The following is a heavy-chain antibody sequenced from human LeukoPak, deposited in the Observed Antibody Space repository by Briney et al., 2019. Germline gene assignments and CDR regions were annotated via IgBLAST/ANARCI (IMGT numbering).Heavy chain of an antibody. V-gene: IGHV3-7*01. J-gene: IGHJ4*02. CDR1: GFTFSNYW. D-gene: IGHD5-12*01. Sequence: GGSLRLSCAASGFTFSNYWMSWVRQAPGKGLEWVASIKQDGSEKYYVDSVKGRITISRDNAKNSLYLQMNSLRAEDTAVYYCARADPGVYSGYDHEAFDYWGQGTPVTVSS. CDR2: IKQDGSEK. CDR3: ARADPGVYSGYDHEAFDY.